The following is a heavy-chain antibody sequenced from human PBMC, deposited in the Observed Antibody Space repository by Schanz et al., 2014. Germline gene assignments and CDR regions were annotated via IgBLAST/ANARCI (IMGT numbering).Heavy chain of an antibody. D-gene: IGHD3-3*01. V-gene: IGHV3-23*04. CDR2: IGTSGGT. J-gene: IGHJ4*02. CDR1: TFTFSSDW. Sequence: EVQLVESGGGLVQPGGSLRLSCAASTFTFSSDWMSWVRQAPGKGLEWVSTIGTSGGTNYAESVKGRFTISRDNSKNTLYLQMNSLRAEDTAVYYCVRDSFFAFDYWGQGTLVTVSS. CDR3: VRDSFFAFDY.